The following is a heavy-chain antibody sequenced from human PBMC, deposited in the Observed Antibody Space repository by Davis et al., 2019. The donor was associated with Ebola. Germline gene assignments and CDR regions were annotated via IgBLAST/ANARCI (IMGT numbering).Heavy chain of an antibody. V-gene: IGHV3-23*01. CDR3: AKDTSNVWFDV. CDR1: GFTFSRYG. Sequence: ESLTLSCAASGFTFSRYGMYWVRQAPGKGLEWVSTLGLSADTYYADSVKGRFTISRDNSKNTLYLQMNSLRVEDTAIYYCAKDTSNVWFDVWGTGTMVTVSS. CDR2: LGLSADT. D-gene: IGHD6-19*01. J-gene: IGHJ3*01.